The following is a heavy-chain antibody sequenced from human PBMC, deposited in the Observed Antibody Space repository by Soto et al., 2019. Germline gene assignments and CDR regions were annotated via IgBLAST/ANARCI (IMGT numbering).Heavy chain of an antibody. J-gene: IGHJ4*02. CDR3: ARDAESGSYSGY. Sequence: QVQLVQSGAEVKKPGASVKVSCKGSGYTFTNYGITWVRQAPGQGLEWMGWISAYNGNTNYAQKLQGRVTMTTDTSTSTADMELRSLRSDDTAVYYCARDAESGSYSGYWGQGSLVTVSS. CDR1: GYTFTNYG. D-gene: IGHD1-26*01. V-gene: IGHV1-18*01. CDR2: ISAYNGNT.